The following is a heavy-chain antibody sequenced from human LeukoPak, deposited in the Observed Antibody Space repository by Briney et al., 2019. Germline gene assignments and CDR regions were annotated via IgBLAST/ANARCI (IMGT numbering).Heavy chain of an antibody. CDR2: ISGSGGST. D-gene: IGHD3-9*01. V-gene: IGHV3-23*01. CDR1: GFTLGTYA. CDR3: AKEILTGLTYYFDY. Sequence: GGSRTPSCEAPGFTLGTYALSGSRQVQGKGLEWASAISGSGGSTYYADSVKGRFTISRDNSKNTLYLQMNSLRAEDTAVYYCAKEILTGLTYYFDYWGQGTLVTVSS. J-gene: IGHJ4*02.